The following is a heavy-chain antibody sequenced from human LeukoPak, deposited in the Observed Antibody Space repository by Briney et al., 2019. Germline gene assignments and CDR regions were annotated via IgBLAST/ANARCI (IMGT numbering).Heavy chain of an antibody. Sequence: PSETLSLTCTVSGGSISSYYWSWIRQPPGKGLEWIGYIYYSGSTNYNPSLKSRVTISVDTSKNQFSLKLSSVTAADTAVYYCARGLIGDSDFWGQGTLVTVSS. J-gene: IGHJ4*02. CDR3: ARGLIGDSDF. V-gene: IGHV4-59*12. D-gene: IGHD3-16*01. CDR1: GGSISSYY. CDR2: IYYSGST.